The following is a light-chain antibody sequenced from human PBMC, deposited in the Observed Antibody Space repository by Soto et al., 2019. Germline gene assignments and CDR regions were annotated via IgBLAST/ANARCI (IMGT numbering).Light chain of an antibody. CDR2: EVN. J-gene: IGLJ1*01. CDR1: SSDVGGYNY. Sequence: QSALTQPPSASGSPGQSVTISCTGTSSDVGGYNYVSWYQQHPGKAPKLMIYEVNERPSGVPDRFSGSKSGNTASLTVSGLQAEDEADYYCNSYAGSPYVFGTGTKVTVL. V-gene: IGLV2-8*01. CDR3: NSYAGSPYV.